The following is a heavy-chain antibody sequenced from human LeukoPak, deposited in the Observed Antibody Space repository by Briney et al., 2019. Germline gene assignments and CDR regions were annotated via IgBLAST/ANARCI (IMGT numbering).Heavy chain of an antibody. CDR2: IYYSGST. J-gene: IGHJ4*02. V-gene: IGHV4-39*01. Sequence: SETLSLTCTVSGGSISSSTSYWAWIRQPPGKGLEWIAIIYYSGSTWYNPSLKSRVTISVDTSKNQFSLNLSSVTAADTSIYYCARQKGIVGATHFDSWGQGALVTVSS. CDR3: ARQKGIVGATHFDS. CDR1: GGSISSSTSY. D-gene: IGHD1-26*01.